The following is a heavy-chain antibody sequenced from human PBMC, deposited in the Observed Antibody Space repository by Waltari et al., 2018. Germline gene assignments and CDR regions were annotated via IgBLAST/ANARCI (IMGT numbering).Heavy chain of an antibody. J-gene: IGHJ4*02. CDR3: VCRIAETYFDY. CDR2: IIPDSGGT. CDR1: GYTFTDYY. V-gene: IGHV1-2*02. D-gene: IGHD6-13*01. Sequence: QVQLVQSGAEVKKPGASVKVSCTASGYTFTDYYIQWVRQAPGHGLEWMGWIIPDSGGTNYAQKFQGRVTMTRDTSISTAYMELSRLRSDDTAVYYCVCRIAETYFDYWGQGTLVTVSS.